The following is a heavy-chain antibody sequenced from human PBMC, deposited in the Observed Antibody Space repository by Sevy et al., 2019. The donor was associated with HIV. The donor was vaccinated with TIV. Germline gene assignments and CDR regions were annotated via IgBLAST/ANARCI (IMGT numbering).Heavy chain of an antibody. D-gene: IGHD2-8*01. V-gene: IGHV1-18*01. CDR2: ISAYNGNT. J-gene: IGHJ4*02. CDR3: ARDRGYCTNGVCYTMYYFDY. CDR1: GYTFTSYG. Sequence: ASVKVSCKASGYTFTSYGISWVRQAPGQGLEWMGWISAYNGNTNYAQKLQGRVTMTTDTSTSTAYMELRSLRSDDTAVYYCARDRGYCTNGVCYTMYYFDYWGQGTLVTVS.